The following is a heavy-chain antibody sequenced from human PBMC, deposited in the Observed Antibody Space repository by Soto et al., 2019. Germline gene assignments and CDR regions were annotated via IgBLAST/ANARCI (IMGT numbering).Heavy chain of an antibody. Sequence: GGSLRLSCAASGFTFSSYAMSWVRQAPGKGLEWVSAISGSGGSTYYADSVKGRFTISRDNSKNTLYLQMNSLRAEDTAVYYCAKENYDILTGYPRWGNWFDPWGQGTLVTVSS. CDR3: AKENYDILTGYPRWGNWFDP. V-gene: IGHV3-23*01. D-gene: IGHD3-9*01. CDR2: ISGSGGST. J-gene: IGHJ5*02. CDR1: GFTFSSYA.